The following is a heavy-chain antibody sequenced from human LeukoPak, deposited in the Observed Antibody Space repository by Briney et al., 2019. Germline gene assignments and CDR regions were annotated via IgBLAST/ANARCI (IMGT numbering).Heavy chain of an antibody. CDR3: ASGGGPYGMDV. D-gene: IGHD3-10*01. CDR1: GGTFSSYA. CDR2: IIPILGIA. Sequence: SVKVSCKASGGTFSSYAISWVRQAPGQGLEWMGRIIPILGIANYAQKFQGRVTITADKSTSTAYMELSSLRSEDTAVYYCASGGGPYGMDVWGQGTTVTVSS. J-gene: IGHJ6*02. V-gene: IGHV1-69*04.